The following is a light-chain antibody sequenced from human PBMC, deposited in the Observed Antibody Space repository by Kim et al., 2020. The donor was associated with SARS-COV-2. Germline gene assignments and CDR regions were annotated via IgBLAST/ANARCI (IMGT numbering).Light chain of an antibody. CDR2: EVT. J-gene: IGLJ1*01. V-gene: IGLV2-8*01. Sequence: PGQSVAFSCSGTRGAFGSYKYVSWYQTHPGKSPKLIIYEVTKRPSGVPDRFSGSMSGNTASLTVSGLQAEDEADYYCASHGGYDYVFGTGTKVTVL. CDR3: ASHGGYDYV. CDR1: RGAFGSYKY.